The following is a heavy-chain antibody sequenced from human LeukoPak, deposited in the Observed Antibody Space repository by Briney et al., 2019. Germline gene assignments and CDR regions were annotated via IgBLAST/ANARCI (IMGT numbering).Heavy chain of an antibody. CDR3: ATDMVREYDY. J-gene: IGHJ4*02. CDR2: FTGSGDTT. Sequence: GGSLRLPCAASGFTFSSYAMSWVRQAPGKGLEWVSTFTGSGDTTYYADSVKGRFTISRDNSKKKLYLQMNSLRAEDTAIYYCATDMVREYDYWGQGTLVTVSS. CDR1: GFTFSSYA. V-gene: IGHV3-23*01. D-gene: IGHD3-10*01.